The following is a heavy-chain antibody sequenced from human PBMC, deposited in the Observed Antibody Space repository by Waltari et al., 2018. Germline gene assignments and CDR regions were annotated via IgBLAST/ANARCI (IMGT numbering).Heavy chain of an antibody. CDR3: ARDGRCSGGSCKIGERGFDY. V-gene: IGHV4-30-4*08. CDR2: IYYSGST. CDR1: GGSISSGDYY. Sequence: QVQLQESGPGLVKPSQTLSLTCTVSGGSISSGDYYWSWIRQPPGKGLEWIGYIYYSGSTYYNPSLKSRVTISVDTSKNQFSLKLSSVTAADTAVYYCARDGRCSGGSCKIGERGFDYWGQGTLVTVSS. J-gene: IGHJ4*02. D-gene: IGHD2-15*01.